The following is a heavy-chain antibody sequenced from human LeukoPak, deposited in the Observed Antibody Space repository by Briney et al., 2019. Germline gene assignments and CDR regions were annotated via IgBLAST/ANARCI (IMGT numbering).Heavy chain of an antibody. D-gene: IGHD6-19*01. Sequence: ASVKVSCKASGYTFTGYSMHWVRQAPGQGPEWMGWINPNSGGTSYAQKFQGRVTMTRDTSISTAYMEMSRLTFDDTAVYYCARERLLAGDGIFDYWGQGTLVTVSS. CDR1: GYTFTGYS. CDR2: INPNSGGT. J-gene: IGHJ4*02. CDR3: ARERLLAGDGIFDY. V-gene: IGHV1-2*02.